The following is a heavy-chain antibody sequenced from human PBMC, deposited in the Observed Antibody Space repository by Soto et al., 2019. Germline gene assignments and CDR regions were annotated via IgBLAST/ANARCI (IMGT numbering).Heavy chain of an antibody. CDR1: GYSFTSLD. CDR2: MQPSSGRT. CDR3: ARGVNAGVDY. Sequence: QVQLVQSGAEVREPGASVKVSCKASGYSFTSLDINWVRQTTGQGLEWMGWMQPSSGRTGYAQKFQGRVTMTRDTSINTDYMELSSLTSDDTAFYYCARGVNAGVDYWGQGTLVTVSS. V-gene: IGHV1-8*01. J-gene: IGHJ4*02. D-gene: IGHD1-26*01.